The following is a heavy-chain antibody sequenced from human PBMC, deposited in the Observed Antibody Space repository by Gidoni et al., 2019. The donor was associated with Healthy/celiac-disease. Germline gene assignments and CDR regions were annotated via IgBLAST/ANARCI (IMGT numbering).Heavy chain of an antibody. CDR1: GSTFSRYG. Sequence: QVQLVVSGGGVVQPGRAPRPPCAASGSTFSRYGKHWVRQAPGKGLEWVAVISYDGSNKYYADSVKGRFTISRDNSKNTLYLQMNSLRAEDTAVYYCAKGRDSYGLADYFDYWGQGTLVTVSS. CDR3: AKGRDSYGLADYFDY. D-gene: IGHD5-18*01. V-gene: IGHV3-30*18. CDR2: ISYDGSNK. J-gene: IGHJ4*02.